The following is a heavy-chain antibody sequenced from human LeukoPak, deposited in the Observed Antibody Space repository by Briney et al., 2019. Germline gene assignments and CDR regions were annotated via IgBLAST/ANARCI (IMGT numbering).Heavy chain of an antibody. D-gene: IGHD3-22*01. V-gene: IGHV4-39*01. CDR3: ARHLSYYYEPFDY. J-gene: IGHJ4*02. Sequence: ASETLSLTCTVSGGSVSSGSYYWSWLRQPPGKGLEWIGYIYYSGSTYYNPSLKSRVTISVDTSKNQFSLKLSSVTAADTAVYYCARHLSYYYEPFDYWGQGTLVTVSS. CDR2: IYYSGST. CDR1: GGSVSSGSYY.